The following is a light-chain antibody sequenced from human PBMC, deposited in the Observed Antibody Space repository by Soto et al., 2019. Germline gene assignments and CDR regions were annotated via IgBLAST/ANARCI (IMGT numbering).Light chain of an antibody. CDR2: EVT. J-gene: IGLJ3*02. CDR3: SSYAASNNFYFV. V-gene: IGLV2-8*01. Sequence: QRALTQPPSASGAPVQSVTISCTGTSSDVGGYNYVSWYQQYPGRAPKLMIYEVTKRPSGVPDRFSGSKSGNTASLTVSGLQAEDEADYYCSSYAASNNFYFVFGGGTKVTVL. CDR1: SSDVGGYNY.